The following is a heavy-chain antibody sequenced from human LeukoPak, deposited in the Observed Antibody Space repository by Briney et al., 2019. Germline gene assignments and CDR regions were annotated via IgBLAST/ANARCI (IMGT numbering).Heavy chain of an antibody. J-gene: IGHJ4*02. CDR2: IYYSGST. D-gene: IGHD6-19*01. V-gene: IGHV4-39*01. CDR3: ARRWSGWYDY. Sequence: SETLSLTCTVSGGSISSSSYYWGWIRQPPGKGLEWIGRIYYSGSTYYNPSLKSRVTISVDTSKNQVSLKLRSVTNEETESHYCARRWSGWYDYWGQGTLVSVSS. CDR1: GGSISSSSYY.